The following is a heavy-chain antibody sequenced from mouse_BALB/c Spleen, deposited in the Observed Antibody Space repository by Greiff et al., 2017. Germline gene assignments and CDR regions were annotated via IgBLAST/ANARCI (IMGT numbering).Heavy chain of an antibody. D-gene: IGHD2-14*01. Sequence: EVKLEESGGGLVQPGGSLKLSCAASGFTFSSYGMSWVRQTPDKRLELVATINSNGGSTYYPDSVKGRFTISRDNAKNTLYLQMSSLKSEDTAMYYCARDYRYETLDYWGQGTTLTVSS. CDR2: INSNGGST. J-gene: IGHJ2*01. CDR3: ARDYRYETLDY. CDR1: GFTFSSYG. V-gene: IGHV5-6-3*01.